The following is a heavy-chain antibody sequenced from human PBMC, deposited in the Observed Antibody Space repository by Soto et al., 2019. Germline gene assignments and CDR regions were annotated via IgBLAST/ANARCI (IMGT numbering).Heavy chain of an antibody. CDR3: ARFIRLTPHFQWFDP. J-gene: IGHJ5*02. D-gene: IGHD2-15*01. CDR1: VGSISSGGYY. Sequence: LSLTCPVSVGSISSGGYYWIWIRQHPGKVLEWIGYIYYSGSTYYNPSLKSRVTISVDTSKNQFSLKLSSLTAADTAVYYCARFIRLTPHFQWFDPCGQGTLVTVYS. CDR2: IYYSGST. V-gene: IGHV4-31*03.